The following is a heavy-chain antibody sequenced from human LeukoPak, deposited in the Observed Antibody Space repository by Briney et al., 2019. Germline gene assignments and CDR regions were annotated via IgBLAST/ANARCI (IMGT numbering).Heavy chain of an antibody. CDR3: ASGYCSSTSCYSAFDY. V-gene: IGHV1-46*01. J-gene: IGHJ4*02. Sequence: ASVKVSFKASGYTFTSYYMHWVRQAPGQGLEWMGIINPSGGSTSYAQKFQGRVTMTRDMSTSTVYMELSSLRSEDTAVYYCASGYCSSTSCYSAFDYWGQGTLVTVSS. CDR1: GYTFTSYY. D-gene: IGHD2-2*01. CDR2: INPSGGST.